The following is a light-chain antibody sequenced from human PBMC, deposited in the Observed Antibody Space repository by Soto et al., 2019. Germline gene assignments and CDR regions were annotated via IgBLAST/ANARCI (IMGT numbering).Light chain of an antibody. V-gene: IGKV3-11*01. J-gene: IGKJ1*01. Sequence: EIVLTQSPATLSLSPGERATLSCRASQSVSSYLAWYQQKPGQAPRLLIYVASNRATGIPARFSGSGSGTDFTLTISSLEPEDFAVYYCQQRSNWPRWTFGQGTKVEIK. CDR3: QQRSNWPRWT. CDR1: QSVSSY. CDR2: VAS.